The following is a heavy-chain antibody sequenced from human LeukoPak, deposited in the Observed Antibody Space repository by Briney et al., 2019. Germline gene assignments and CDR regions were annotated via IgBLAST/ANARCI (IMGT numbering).Heavy chain of an antibody. CDR2: IIPIFGTA. Sequence: SVKVSCKASGGTFSSYAICWVRQAPGQGLEWMGGIIPIFGTANYAQKFQGRVTITADESTSTAYMELSSLRSEDTAVYYCARVGDYDILTGPKNDYFDYWGQGTLVTVSS. D-gene: IGHD3-9*01. J-gene: IGHJ4*02. CDR1: GGTFSSYA. V-gene: IGHV1-69*13. CDR3: ARVGDYDILTGPKNDYFDY.